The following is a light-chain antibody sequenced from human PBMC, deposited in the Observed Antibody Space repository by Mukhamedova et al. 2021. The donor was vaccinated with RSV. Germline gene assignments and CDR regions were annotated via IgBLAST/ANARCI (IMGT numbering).Light chain of an antibody. V-gene: IGKV1-39*01. CDR3: QQSYSAPYT. Sequence: WYQRRVHGKAPKLLIYRTSNLHSGVPSRFSGGGSETDFNLTITSLQPEDFATYFCQQSYSAPYTFGQGTRLEIK. CDR2: RTS. J-gene: IGKJ2*01.